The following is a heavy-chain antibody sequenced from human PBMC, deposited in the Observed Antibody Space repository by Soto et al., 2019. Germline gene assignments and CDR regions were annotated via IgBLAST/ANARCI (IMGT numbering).Heavy chain of an antibody. CDR1: GGSISSYY. CDR3: GCLACFGDPVPLFDC. V-gene: IGHV4-59*12. Sequence: SETLSLTCTVSGGSISSYYWSWIRQPPGKGLEWIGYIYYSGSTNYNPSLKSRVTISVDTSKNQFSLKLSPVTAADTAVYYCGCLACFGDPVPLFDCWGQGIVVTVSS. CDR2: IYYSGST. D-gene: IGHD3-10*01. J-gene: IGHJ4*02.